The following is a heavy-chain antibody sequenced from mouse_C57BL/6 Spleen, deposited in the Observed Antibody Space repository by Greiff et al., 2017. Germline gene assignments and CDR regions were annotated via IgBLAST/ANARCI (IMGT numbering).Heavy chain of an antibody. CDR3: ARYIPPDY. CDR1: GFTFTDYY. Sequence: EVKLMESGGGLVQPGGSLSLSCAASGFTFTDYYMSWVRQPPGTALEWLGFIRNKANGYTTEYSASVKGRFTISRDNSQSILYLQMNALRAEDSATYSCARYIPPDYWGQGTTLTVSS. CDR2: IRNKANGYTT. V-gene: IGHV7-3*01. J-gene: IGHJ2*01.